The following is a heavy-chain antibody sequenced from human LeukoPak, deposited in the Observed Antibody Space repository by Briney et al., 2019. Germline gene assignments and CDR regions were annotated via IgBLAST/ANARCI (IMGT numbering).Heavy chain of an antibody. D-gene: IGHD3-10*02. CDR2: INHSGST. V-gene: IGHV4-34*01. Sequence: SETLSLTCAVYGGSFSGYYWSWIRQPPGKGLEWIGEINHSGSTNYNPSLKSRVTISVDTSKNQFSLKLSSVTAADTAVYYCARLCWGNQLAGFDSWGQGTLVTVSS. CDR3: ARLCWGNQLAGFDS. CDR1: GGSFSGYY. J-gene: IGHJ4*02.